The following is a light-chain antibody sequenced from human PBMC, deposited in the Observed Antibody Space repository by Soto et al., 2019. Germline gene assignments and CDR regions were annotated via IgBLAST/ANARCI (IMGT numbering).Light chain of an antibody. CDR2: AAS. CDR1: QSISSY. Sequence: IQSTPTPGSVSSSVGDRFTIGCAASQSISSYLNWYQQKPGKAPKLLIYAASSLQSGVPSRFSGSGSGTDFTLTISSLQPEDFATYYCQQSYSTAVTFGQGTKVDIK. V-gene: IGKV1-39*01. CDR3: QQSYSTAVT. J-gene: IGKJ1*01.